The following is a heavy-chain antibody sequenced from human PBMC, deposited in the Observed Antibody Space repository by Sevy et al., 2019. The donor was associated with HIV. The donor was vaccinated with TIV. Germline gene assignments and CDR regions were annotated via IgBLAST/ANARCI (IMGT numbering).Heavy chain of an antibody. CDR2: RKSKTDGGTT. J-gene: IGHJ4*02. V-gene: IGHV3-15*01. CDR3: TTDGTLRNYYDSPYESDY. Sequence: GGSLRLSCAASGFTFSNAWMSWVRRAPEKGLEWVGHRKSKTDGGTTDYAAPVKGRFTISRDDSKNTLYLQMNSLKTEDTAVYYCTTDGTLRNYYDSPYESDYWGQGTLVTVSS. CDR1: GFTFSNAW. D-gene: IGHD3-22*01.